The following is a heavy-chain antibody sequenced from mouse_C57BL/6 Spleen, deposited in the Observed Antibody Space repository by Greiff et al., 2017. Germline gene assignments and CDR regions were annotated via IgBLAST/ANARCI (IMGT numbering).Heavy chain of an antibody. CDR2: INPNNGGT. CDR3: ARSHGYDEGAMDY. Sequence: EVQLQQSGPELVKPGASVKISCKASGYTFTDYYMNWVKQSHGKSLEWIGDINPNNGGTSYNQKFKGKATLTVDKSSSTAYMELRSLTSEDSAVYYCARSHGYDEGAMDYWGQGTSVTVSS. CDR1: GYTFTDYY. V-gene: IGHV1-26*01. D-gene: IGHD2-2*01. J-gene: IGHJ4*01.